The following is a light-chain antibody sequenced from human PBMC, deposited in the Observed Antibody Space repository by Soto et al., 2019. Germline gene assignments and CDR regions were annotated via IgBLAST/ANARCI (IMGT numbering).Light chain of an antibody. V-gene: IGKV3-20*01. CDR2: GAS. CDR3: QQFDSSVT. J-gene: IGKJ1*01. CDR1: QSVSSTF. Sequence: EIVLTQSPGSLSLSPGERATLSCRASQSVSSTFFAWYQQRPGQAPRLLMYGASSRATGIPERFSGSGSGTDFTLTISRLEPEDFAVYYCQQFDSSVTFGQGTKVAIK.